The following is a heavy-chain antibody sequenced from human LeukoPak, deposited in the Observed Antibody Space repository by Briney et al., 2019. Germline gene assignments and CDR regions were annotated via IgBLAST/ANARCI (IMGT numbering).Heavy chain of an antibody. CDR3: ARGFRVGYQLLSHFDY. CDR1: GYTFTSYG. D-gene: IGHD2-2*01. Sequence: ASVKVSCKASGYTFTSYGISWVRQAPGQGLEWMGWISAYNGNTNYAQKLQGRVTMTTDTSTSTAYMELRSLRSDDTAVYYCARGFRVGYQLLSHFDYWGQGTLVTVSS. J-gene: IGHJ4*02. CDR2: ISAYNGNT. V-gene: IGHV1-18*01.